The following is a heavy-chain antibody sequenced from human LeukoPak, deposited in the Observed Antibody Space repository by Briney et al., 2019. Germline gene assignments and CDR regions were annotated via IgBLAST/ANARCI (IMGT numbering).Heavy chain of an antibody. CDR2: INHSGST. V-gene: IGHV4-34*01. D-gene: IGHD6-13*01. Sequence: SGTLSLTCAVYGGSFSGYYWSWIRQPPGKGLEWIGEINHSGSTNYNPSLKSRVTISVDTSKNQFSLKLSSVTAADTAVYYCAREKYSSSWYGSSYWYFDLWGRGTLVTVSS. CDR3: AREKYSSSWYGSSYWYFDL. CDR1: GGSFSGYY. J-gene: IGHJ2*01.